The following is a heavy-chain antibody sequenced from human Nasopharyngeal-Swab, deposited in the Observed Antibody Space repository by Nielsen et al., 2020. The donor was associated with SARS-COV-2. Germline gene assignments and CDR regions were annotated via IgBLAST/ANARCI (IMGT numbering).Heavy chain of an antibody. D-gene: IGHD2-2*01. V-gene: IGHV3-48*03. J-gene: IGHJ4*02. CDR3: ARRYCSSTSCLFDY. CDR2: ISSGGTTI. Sequence: GGSLRLSCAASGFTFSNNEMNWVRQAPGKGLEWVSHISSGGTTIYYADSVKGRFTISRDNAKNSLYLQMNSLRAEDTAIYYCARRYCSSTSCLFDYWGQGTLVTVSS. CDR1: GFTFSNNE.